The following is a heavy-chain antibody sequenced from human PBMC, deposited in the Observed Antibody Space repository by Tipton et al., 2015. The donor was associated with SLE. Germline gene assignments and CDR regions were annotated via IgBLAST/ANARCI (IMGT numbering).Heavy chain of an antibody. CDR1: GHTLTELV. CDR2: FDPEHGER. J-gene: IGHJ6*02. D-gene: IGHD4/OR15-4a*01. CDR3: ATERLHPGAWGMDV. Sequence: QLVQSGAEVKKPGASVKVSCKVSGHTLTELVMHWVRQAPGKGLEWMGGFDPEHGERISAQKFQGRVSMTEDTSTDTAYMELNNLRFEDKAVYYCATERLHPGAWGMDVWGQGTTVTVSS. V-gene: IGHV1-24*01.